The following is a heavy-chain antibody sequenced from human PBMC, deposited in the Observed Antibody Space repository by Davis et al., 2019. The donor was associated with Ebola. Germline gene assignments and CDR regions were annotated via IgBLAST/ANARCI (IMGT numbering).Heavy chain of an antibody. D-gene: IGHD3-3*01. CDR3: ASSLGGVVIY. Sequence: MPGGSLRLSCTVSGGSISSSSYYWGWIRQPPGKGLEWIGSIYYSGSTYYNPSLKSRVTISVDTSKNQVSLKLNSVTAADTAVYYCASSLGGVVIYWGQGTLVTVSS. V-gene: IGHV4-39*01. CDR1: GGSISSSSYY. J-gene: IGHJ4*02. CDR2: IYYSGST.